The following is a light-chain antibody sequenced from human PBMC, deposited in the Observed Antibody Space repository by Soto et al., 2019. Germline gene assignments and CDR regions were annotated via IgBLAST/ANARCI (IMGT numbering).Light chain of an antibody. J-gene: IGKJ1*01. V-gene: IGKV1-39*01. CDR2: SAS. CDR1: QTVSKF. Sequence: DVQMTQSPSSLSASVGDRVTIACRASQTVSKFVNWYQQKPGKVPDLLIYSASTLYSGVPSRFSGSGSGTEFTLTISNLQPEDFATYYCQQTNTSPRTFGQGTKV. CDR3: QQTNTSPRT.